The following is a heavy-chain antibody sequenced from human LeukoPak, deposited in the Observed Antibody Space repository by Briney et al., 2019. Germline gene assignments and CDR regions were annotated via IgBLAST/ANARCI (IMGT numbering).Heavy chain of an antibody. D-gene: IGHD2-2*01. J-gene: IGHJ5*02. V-gene: IGHV3-11*04. CDR2: IANTGGFI. CDR1: GFTFSDYY. Sequence: GGSLRLSFAASGFTFSDYYMSWIRQAPGKGLEWVSCIANTGGFIQYADSVKGRFTISRDNAKNSLYLQMNNLRAEDTAVYYCAAAGYCTSTSCPKGNWFDPWGQGTLVTVSS. CDR3: AAAGYCTSTSCPKGNWFDP.